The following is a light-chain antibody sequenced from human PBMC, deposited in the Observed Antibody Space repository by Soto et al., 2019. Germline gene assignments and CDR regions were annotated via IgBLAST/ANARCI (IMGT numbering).Light chain of an antibody. CDR3: SSYTSSSTVV. Sequence: QSVLTQPASVSGSPGQSITISCTGTSSDVGGYNYVSWYQQHPGKAPKLMIYEVTNWPSGVVTRFSGSKSGNTASLTISWLQAEDEADYYCSSYTSSSTVVFGGGTKLTVL. V-gene: IGLV2-14*01. CDR1: SSDVGGYNY. CDR2: EVT. J-gene: IGLJ2*01.